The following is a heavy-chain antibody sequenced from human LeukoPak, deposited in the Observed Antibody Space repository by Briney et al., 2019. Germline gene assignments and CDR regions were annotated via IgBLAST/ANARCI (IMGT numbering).Heavy chain of an antibody. V-gene: IGHV3-74*03. CDR1: GFTFSSWW. J-gene: IGHJ4*02. CDR3: VRGGGVVATVLDS. D-gene: IGHD5-12*01. Sequence: GGSLRPSCAASGFTFSSWWMHWVRQAPGKGLEWVSRIYSVGSDTTYADSVKGRFTMSRDNAKNTLYLQMNSLRDEDTAVYYCVRGGGVVATVLDSWGQGTLVTVSS. CDR2: IYSVGSDT.